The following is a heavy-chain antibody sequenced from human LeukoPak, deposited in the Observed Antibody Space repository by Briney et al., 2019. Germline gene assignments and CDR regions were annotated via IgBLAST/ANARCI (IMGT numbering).Heavy chain of an antibody. J-gene: IGHJ6*02. Sequence: EASVKVSCKASGYSFSGHGITWVRQAPGQGLEWMGWISAYNGNTKYAQNLQGRVTMTTDISTSTAYMELRSLRSDDTAVYYCATAYSSSSDYYYYGMDVWGQGTTVTVSS. D-gene: IGHD6-6*01. CDR3: ATAYSSSSDYYYYGMDV. CDR1: GYSFSGHG. CDR2: ISAYNGNT. V-gene: IGHV1-18*01.